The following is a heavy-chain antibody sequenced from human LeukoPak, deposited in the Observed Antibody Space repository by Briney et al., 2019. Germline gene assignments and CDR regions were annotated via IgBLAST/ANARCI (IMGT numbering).Heavy chain of an antibody. CDR3: AGVYSGSYSAFDY. D-gene: IGHD1-26*01. J-gene: IGHJ4*02. CDR1: GYSFTSYW. V-gene: IGHV5-51*01. CDR2: IYPGDSDT. Sequence: RGESLKISCKGFGYSFTSYWIGWVRQMPGKGLEWMGIIYPGDSDTRYSPSFQGQVTISADKSISTAYLQWSSLKASDTAMYYCAGVYSGSYSAFDYWGQGTLVTVSS.